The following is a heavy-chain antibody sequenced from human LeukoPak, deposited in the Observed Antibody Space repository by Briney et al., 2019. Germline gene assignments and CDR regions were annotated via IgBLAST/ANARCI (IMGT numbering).Heavy chain of an antibody. Sequence: GGSLRLSCAASGFTFSSYGMHWVRQAPGKGLEWVAVIWYDGSNKYYADSVKGRFTISRDNSKNTLYLQMNSLRAEDTAVYYCARDRAAADLDYWGQGTLVTVSS. J-gene: IGHJ4*02. D-gene: IGHD6-13*01. V-gene: IGHV3-33*01. CDR3: ARDRAAADLDY. CDR2: IWYDGSNK. CDR1: GFTFSSYG.